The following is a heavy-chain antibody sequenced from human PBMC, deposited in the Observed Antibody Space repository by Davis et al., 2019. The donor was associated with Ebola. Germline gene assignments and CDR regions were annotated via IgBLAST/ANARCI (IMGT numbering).Heavy chain of an antibody. CDR3: ATGLNY. CDR1: GYTFTGYN. CDR2: IIPNSGVT. Sequence: ASVKVSCKASGYTFTGYNMHWVRQAPGQGLEWMGRIIPNSGVTIYAQKFQGRVTMTEDTSTDTAYMELSSLRSEDTAVYYCATGLNYWGQGTLVTVSS. V-gene: IGHV1-2*06. J-gene: IGHJ4*02.